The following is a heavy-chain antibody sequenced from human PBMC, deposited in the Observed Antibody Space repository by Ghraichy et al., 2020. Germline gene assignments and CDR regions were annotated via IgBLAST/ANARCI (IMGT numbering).Heavy chain of an antibody. CDR3: TRAPGITGNTSQENYGMDV. CDR1: GFTVYSNY. J-gene: IGHJ6*02. V-gene: IGHV3-66*01. CDR2: IYSAGST. D-gene: IGHD1-7*01. Sequence: ETLSLTCAASGFTVYSNYMSWVRQAPGKGLEWVSVIYSAGSTYYADSVKGRFTSSRDISKNTVYLQMNSMRVEDTALYYCTRAPGITGNTSQENYGMDVWGQGTTVNVSS.